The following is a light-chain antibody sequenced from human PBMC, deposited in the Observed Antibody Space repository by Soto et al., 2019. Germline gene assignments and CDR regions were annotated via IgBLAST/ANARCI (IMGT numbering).Light chain of an antibody. V-gene: IGKV3-20*01. J-gene: IGKJ5*01. CDR2: GAS. Sequence: EIVLTQSPGTLSLSPGDGTILSCSARQSVSRTYLAWCQQKPGQAPRFLIYGASTRATGIPDRFSGSGSGTHFTLTISRLEPGDFAVYYCQHFGGTTFTFGQGTRLEIK. CDR3: QHFGGTTFT. CDR1: QSVSRTY.